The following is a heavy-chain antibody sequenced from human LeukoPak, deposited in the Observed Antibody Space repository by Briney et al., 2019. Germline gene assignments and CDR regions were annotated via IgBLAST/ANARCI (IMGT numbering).Heavy chain of an antibody. V-gene: IGHV4-34*01. D-gene: IGHD3-10*01. Sequence: SETPSLTCAVYGGSFSGYYWSWIRQPPGKGLEWIGEINHSGSTNYNPSLKSRVTISVDTSKNQFSLKLSSVTAADTAVYYCARLTMVSGSYFDYWGQGTLVTVSS. J-gene: IGHJ4*02. CDR3: ARLTMVSGSYFDY. CDR1: GGSFSGYY. CDR2: INHSGST.